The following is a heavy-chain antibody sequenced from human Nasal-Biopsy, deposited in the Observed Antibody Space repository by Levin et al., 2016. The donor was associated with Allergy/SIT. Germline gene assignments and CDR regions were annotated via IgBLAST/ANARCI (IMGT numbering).Heavy chain of an antibody. Sequence: SETLSLTCTVSTGYITSYYWSWIRQPPGKGLEWIGHIYFSGRTNYNPSLQSRVTISMDTAKSQFSLHLASVTAADTALYFCATGPGYNFGSNWFFHLWGRGTRVTVSS. D-gene: IGHD1-1*01. V-gene: IGHV4-59*01. J-gene: IGHJ2*01. CDR3: ATGPGYNFGSNWFFHL. CDR2: IYFSGRT. CDR1: TGYITSYY.